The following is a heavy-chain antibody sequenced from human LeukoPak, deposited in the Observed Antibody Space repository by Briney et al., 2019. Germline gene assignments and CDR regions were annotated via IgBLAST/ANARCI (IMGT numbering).Heavy chain of an antibody. D-gene: IGHD3-10*01. Sequence: GGSLKLSCAASGFTFSGSAMHWVRLASGKGLEWVGHVRSKNNYYATTYAASVRGRFTISRDDSKNMAYLQMDSLKAEDTAVYFCSRTSDSAWYFDLWGRGTLVTVSS. V-gene: IGHV3-73*01. CDR2: VRSKNNYYAT. CDR1: GFTFSGSA. CDR3: SRTSDSAWYFDL. J-gene: IGHJ2*01.